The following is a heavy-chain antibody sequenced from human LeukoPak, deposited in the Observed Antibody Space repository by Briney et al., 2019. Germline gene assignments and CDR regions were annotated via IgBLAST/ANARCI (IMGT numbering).Heavy chain of an antibody. CDR2: ISRNSGRI. D-gene: IGHD6-19*01. CDR1: GFTFDDYA. CDR3: AKDMGALAGQIDY. V-gene: IGHV3-9*01. Sequence: GGSLRLSCAASGFTFDDYAMHWGRQAPGEGLGWVSGISRNSGRIGYADSVKGRFTISRDNAKNSLYLQMNNLRPEDTALYYCAKDMGALAGQIDYWGQGTLVTVSS. J-gene: IGHJ4*02.